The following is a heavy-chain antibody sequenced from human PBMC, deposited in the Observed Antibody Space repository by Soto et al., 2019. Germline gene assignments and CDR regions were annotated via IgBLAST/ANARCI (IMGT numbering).Heavy chain of an antibody. Sequence: QVQLQESGPGLVKPSQTLSLTCTVSGGSISSGDYFWSWIRQHPGKGLEWIGYIYYTGSTQYNPSLKSRLTISIDTSKKQFSLRLNSGTAADTAVYYCAREAIRGDSPYMDVWGQGTTVTVSS. CDR3: AREAIRGDSPYMDV. CDR2: IYYTGST. V-gene: IGHV4-31*03. D-gene: IGHD4-17*01. CDR1: GGSISSGDYF. J-gene: IGHJ6*02.